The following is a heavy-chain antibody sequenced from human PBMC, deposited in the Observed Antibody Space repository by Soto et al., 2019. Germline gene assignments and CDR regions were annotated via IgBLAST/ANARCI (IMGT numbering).Heavy chain of an antibody. Sequence: QVHLVESGGRVVQPGGXLXLSCEXSGFNFXDYNMFWXRXAXGKGXEWXXLITYDAEYQYYGDSVKGRFTISRDNSKSTLSLQLTGLRADDTAVYYCAKDRRYYYDIETHYGLDVWGQGTTVSVSS. CDR2: ITYDAEYQ. CDR3: AKDRRYYYDIETHYGLDV. D-gene: IGHD3-22*01. J-gene: IGHJ6*02. CDR1: GFNFXDYN. V-gene: IGHV3-30*18.